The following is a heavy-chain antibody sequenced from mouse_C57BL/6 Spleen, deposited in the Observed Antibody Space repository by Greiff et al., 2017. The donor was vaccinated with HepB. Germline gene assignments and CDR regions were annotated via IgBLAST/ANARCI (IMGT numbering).Heavy chain of an antibody. D-gene: IGHD1-1*01. CDR2: INPNNGGT. CDR1: GYTFTDYY. V-gene: IGHV1-26*01. J-gene: IGHJ2*01. CDR3: ARYALSTVVATSDY. Sequence: EVQLQQSGPELVKPGASVKISCKASGYTFTDYYMNWVKQSHGKSLEWIGDINPNNGGTSYNQKFKGKATLTVDKSSSTAYMELRSLTSEDSAVYYCARYALSTVVATSDYWGQGTTLTVSS.